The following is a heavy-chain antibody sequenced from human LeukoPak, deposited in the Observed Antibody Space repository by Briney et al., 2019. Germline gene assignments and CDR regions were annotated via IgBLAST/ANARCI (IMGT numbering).Heavy chain of an antibody. CDR2: ISPYNGDT. CDR3: ARVDYYGSWSYAQFDY. J-gene: IGHJ4*02. V-gene: IGHV1-18*01. CDR1: HYTFTNYG. Sequence: ASVKVSCKTSHYTFTNYGISWVRQAPGQGLEWLGWISPYNGDTRYAQKLKGRFSMTTDTSTSTAYMELKSLRADDTAVYYCARVDYYGSWSYAQFDYWGQGTLVTVSS. D-gene: IGHD3-10*01.